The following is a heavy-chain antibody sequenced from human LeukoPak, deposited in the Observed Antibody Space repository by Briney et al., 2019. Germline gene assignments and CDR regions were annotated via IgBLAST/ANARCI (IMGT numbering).Heavy chain of an antibody. CDR3: ARDLVTVTKGFDI. CDR1: DDSFSSHY. D-gene: IGHD4-17*01. Sequence: SETLSLTCAVSDDSFSSHYWTWIRQPPGKGLEWIGFISYIGSTNYNPSLKSRVTISIDTSKNQFSLKLSSVTAADTAVYYCARDLVTVTKGFDIWGQGTMVSVSS. CDR2: ISYIGST. V-gene: IGHV4-59*11. J-gene: IGHJ3*02.